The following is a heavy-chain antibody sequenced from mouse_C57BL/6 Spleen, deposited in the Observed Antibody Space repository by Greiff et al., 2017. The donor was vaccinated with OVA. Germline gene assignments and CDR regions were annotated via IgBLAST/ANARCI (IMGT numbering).Heavy chain of an antibody. J-gene: IGHJ1*03. CDR1: GYAFSSSW. CDR2: IYPGDGDT. CDR3: ARSVLYDSYFDV. Sequence: QVQLQQSGPELVKPGASVKISCKASGYAFSSSWMNWVKQRPGKGLEWIGRIYPGDGDTNYNGKFKGKATLTADKSSSTAYMQLSSLTSEDSAVYFCARSVLYDSYFDVWGTGTTVTVSS. V-gene: IGHV1-82*01. D-gene: IGHD2-3*01.